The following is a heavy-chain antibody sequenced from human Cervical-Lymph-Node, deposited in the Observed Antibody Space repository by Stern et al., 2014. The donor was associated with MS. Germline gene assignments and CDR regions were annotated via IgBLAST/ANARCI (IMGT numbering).Heavy chain of an antibody. CDR1: GFTFSSYA. CDR3: AKGGNDFWSGYSHFDY. V-gene: IGHV3-23*04. Sequence: VQLVQSGGGLVQPGGSLRLSCAASGFTFSSYAMSWVRQAPGKGLEWVSAISGSGGSTYYADSVKGRFTISRDNSKNTLYLQMNSLRAEDTAVYYCAKGGNDFWSGYSHFDYWGQGTLVTVSS. J-gene: IGHJ4*02. CDR2: ISGSGGST. D-gene: IGHD3-3*01.